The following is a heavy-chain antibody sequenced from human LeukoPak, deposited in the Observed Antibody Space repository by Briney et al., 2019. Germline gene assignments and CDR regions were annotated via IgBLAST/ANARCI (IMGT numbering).Heavy chain of an antibody. CDR3: ARERLQLFDY. CDR2: IYSGGTT. J-gene: IGHJ4*02. Sequence: GGSLRLSCAASGFTFSSYWMSWVRQAPGKGLEWVSVIYSGGTTYYADSVKGRLTISRDNSRNTLYLQMNSLRPEDTAVYYCARERLQLFDYWGQGTLVTVSS. V-gene: IGHV3-66*02. D-gene: IGHD2-21*02. CDR1: GFTFSSYW.